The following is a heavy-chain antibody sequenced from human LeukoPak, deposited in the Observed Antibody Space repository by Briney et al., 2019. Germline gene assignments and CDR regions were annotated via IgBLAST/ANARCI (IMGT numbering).Heavy chain of an antibody. D-gene: IGHD3-22*01. CDR3: ARGDYYDSSGYHPWGRPYYYYYYMDV. Sequence: GGSLRLSCAASGFTFSSYWMSWVRQAPGKGLEWVANIKQDGSEKYYVDSVKGRFTISRDNAKNSLYLQMNSLRAEDTAVYYCARGDYYDSSGYHPWGRPYYYYYYMDVWGKGTTVTVSS. J-gene: IGHJ6*03. CDR1: GFTFSSYW. V-gene: IGHV3-7*01. CDR2: IKQDGSEK.